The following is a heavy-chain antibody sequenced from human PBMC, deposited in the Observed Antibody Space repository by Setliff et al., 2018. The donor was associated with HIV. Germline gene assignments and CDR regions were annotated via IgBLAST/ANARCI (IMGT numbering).Heavy chain of an antibody. J-gene: IGHJ6*02. D-gene: IGHD2-15*01. CDR1: GFTFSSYS. CDR3: AKTLPTLYPPHDYYFAMDV. CDR2: INWNGGST. Sequence: PGGSLRLSCAASGFTFSSYSMNWVRQAPGKGLEWVSGINWNGGSTGYADSVRGRFTISRDNAKNSLYLQMNSLRAEDTAVYYCAKTLPTLYPPHDYYFAMDVWGQGTTVTVSS. V-gene: IGHV3-20*04.